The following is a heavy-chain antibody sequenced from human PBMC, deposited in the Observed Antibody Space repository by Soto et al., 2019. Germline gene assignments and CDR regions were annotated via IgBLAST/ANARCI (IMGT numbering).Heavy chain of an antibody. V-gene: IGHV4-59*11. Sequence: QVQLQESGPGLVKPSETLSLTCTVSGASITSHYWSWVRQPPGKGLEWIGYIHHTGRTSYNPSLQSRVTISVDRSNNQFSLELRSVTAADTAVYYCMRSAWGAHWGQGTLVTVSS. CDR3: MRSAWGAH. J-gene: IGHJ4*02. CDR1: GASITSHY. D-gene: IGHD1-26*01. CDR2: IHHTGRT.